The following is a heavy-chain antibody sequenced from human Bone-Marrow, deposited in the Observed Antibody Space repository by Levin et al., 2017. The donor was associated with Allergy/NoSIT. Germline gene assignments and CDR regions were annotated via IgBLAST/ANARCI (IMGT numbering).Heavy chain of an antibody. J-gene: IGHJ4*02. V-gene: IGHV3-74*01. D-gene: IGHD2-2*01. CDR1: GFTFSNYY. CDR2: VYSDGTIT. CDR3: ARGGCRSTSCLDN. Sequence: PGGSLRLSCAASGFTFSNYYMHWVRQAPGKGLEWVSRVYSDGTITDYADSVKGRFTISRDNARNTLYLQMNSLRAEDTAVYYCARGGCRSTSCLDNWGQGILVTVSS.